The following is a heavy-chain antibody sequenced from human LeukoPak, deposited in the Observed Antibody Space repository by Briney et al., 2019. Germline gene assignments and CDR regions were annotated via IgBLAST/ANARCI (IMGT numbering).Heavy chain of an antibody. J-gene: IGHJ4*02. CDR2: ITSSSNYI. CDR3: ARDLRL. CDR1: GFTFSSFS. V-gene: IGHV3-21*01. Sequence: GGSLRLSCAASGFTFSSFSLNWVRQAPGKGLEWVSSITSSSNYIYYASSVRGRFTISRDNAKNSLYPQMNSLRAEDTAVYYCARDLRLWGQGTLVTVSS.